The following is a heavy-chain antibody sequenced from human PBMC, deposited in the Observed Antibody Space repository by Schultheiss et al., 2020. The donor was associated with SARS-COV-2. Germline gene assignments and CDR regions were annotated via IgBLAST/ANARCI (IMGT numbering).Heavy chain of an antibody. CDR2: IYYSGST. D-gene: IGHD6-13*01. CDR3: ASLQQLEVPMPPDAFDI. J-gene: IGHJ3*02. V-gene: IGHV4-39*01. Sequence: SQTLSLTCTVSGGSISSSSYYWGWIRQPPGKGLEWIGSIYYSGSTYYNPSLKSRVTISVDTSKNQFSLKLSSVTAADTAVYYCASLQQLEVPMPPDAFDIWGQGTMVTVSS. CDR1: GGSISSSSYY.